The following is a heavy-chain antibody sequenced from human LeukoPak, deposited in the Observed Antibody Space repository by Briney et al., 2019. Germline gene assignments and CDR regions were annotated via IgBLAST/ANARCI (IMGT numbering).Heavy chain of an antibody. CDR2: IYTSGST. CDR3: ARSCRILDIVATIRARLGGNGFDI. J-gene: IGHJ3*02. D-gene: IGHD5-12*01. Sequence: TSETLSLTCTVSGGSISSYYWSWIRQPAGKGLEWIGRIYTSGSTNYNPSLKSRVTMSVDTSKNQFSLKLSSVTAADTAVYYCARSCRILDIVATIRARLGGNGFDIWGQGTVVTVSS. CDR1: GGSISSYY. V-gene: IGHV4-4*07.